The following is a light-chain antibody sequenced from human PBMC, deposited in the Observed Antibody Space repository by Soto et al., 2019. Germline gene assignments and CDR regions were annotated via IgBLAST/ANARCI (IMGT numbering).Light chain of an antibody. CDR3: SSYTTSNTRQIV. CDR1: SSDVGGYNY. J-gene: IGLJ1*01. Sequence: LTQPASGSRAPGHCLTITCTGTSSDVGGYNYVSWYQQHPGKAPKFMIYDVSNRPSGVSNRFSGSKSGNTASLTISGLQAEDEADYYCSSYTTSNTRQIVFGTGTKVTVL. V-gene: IGLV2-14*01. CDR2: DVS.